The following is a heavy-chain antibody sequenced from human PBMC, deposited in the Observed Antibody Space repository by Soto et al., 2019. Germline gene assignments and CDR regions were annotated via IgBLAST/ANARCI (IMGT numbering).Heavy chain of an antibody. CDR2: IIPNFGTT. J-gene: IGHJ6*02. CDR1: GGTFTSTA. Sequence: GASVKVSCKASGGTFTSTAIDWVRQAPGQGLEWMGAIIPNFGTTNYAQKFQGRATITADESTSTVYMELRSLRSDDTAVYYCARDQVDTYLLTGYYGMDVWGQGTTVTVYS. D-gene: IGHD5-18*01. V-gene: IGHV1-69*13. CDR3: ARDQVDTYLLTGYYGMDV.